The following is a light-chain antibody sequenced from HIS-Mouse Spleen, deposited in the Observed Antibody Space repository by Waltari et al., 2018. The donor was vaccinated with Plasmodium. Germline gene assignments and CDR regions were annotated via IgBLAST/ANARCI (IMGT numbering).Light chain of an antibody. V-gene: IGKV3-20*01. Sequence: EIVLTQSPGTLSLSPGERATLSCRASQSVSSSYLAWYQQKPGQAPRLLIYGASSRATGNPDRVSGSGSGTDFTLTISRLEPEDFAVYYCQQYGSSSWTFGQGTKVEIK. CDR1: QSVSSSY. CDR3: QQYGSSSWT. CDR2: GAS. J-gene: IGKJ1*01.